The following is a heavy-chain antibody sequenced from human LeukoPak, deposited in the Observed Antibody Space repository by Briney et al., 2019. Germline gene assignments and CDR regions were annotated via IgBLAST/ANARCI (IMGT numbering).Heavy chain of an antibody. D-gene: IGHD1-7*01. CDR1: GFTFDDYA. CDR3: VSLELPTY. Sequence: GGSLRLSCAASGFTFDDYAMHWVRQAPGKGLEWVSGISWNSGSIGYADSVKGRFTISRDNAKNSLYLQMNSLRAGDTALYYCVSLELPTYWGQGTLVTVSS. V-gene: IGHV3-9*01. J-gene: IGHJ4*02. CDR2: ISWNSGSI.